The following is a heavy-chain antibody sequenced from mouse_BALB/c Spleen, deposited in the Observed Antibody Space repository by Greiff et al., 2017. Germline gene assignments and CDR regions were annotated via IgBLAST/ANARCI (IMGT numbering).Heavy chain of an antibody. V-gene: IGHV1-80*01. CDR2: IYPGDGDT. CDR1: GYAFSSYW. J-gene: IGHJ3*01. Sequence: QVQLQQSGAELVRPGSSVKISCKASGYAFSSYWMNWVKQRPGQGLEWIGQIYPGDGDTNYNGKFKGKATLTADKSSSTAYMQLSSLTSEDSAVYFCARWVYDGYYGAYWGQGTLVTVSA. CDR3: ARWVYDGYYGAY. D-gene: IGHD2-3*01.